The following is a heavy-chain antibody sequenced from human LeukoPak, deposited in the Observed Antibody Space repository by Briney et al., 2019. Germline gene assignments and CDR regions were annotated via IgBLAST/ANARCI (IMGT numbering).Heavy chain of an antibody. CDR3: AKDNYNISDYGMDV. D-gene: IGHD1-14*01. V-gene: IGHV3-21*04. Sequence: GGSLRLSCAASGFTFSSYSMNWVRQAPGKGLEWVSSISSSSSYIYYADSVKGRFTISRDNSKNTLYLQMNSLRAEDTAVYYCAKDNYNISDYGMDVWGQGTTVTVSS. J-gene: IGHJ6*02. CDR1: GFTFSSYS. CDR2: ISSSSSYI.